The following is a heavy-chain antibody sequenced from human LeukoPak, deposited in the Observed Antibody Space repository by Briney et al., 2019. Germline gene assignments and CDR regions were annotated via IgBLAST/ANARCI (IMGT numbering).Heavy chain of an antibody. J-gene: IGHJ4*02. V-gene: IGHV3-13*01. CDR3: ARGDVDYYGSGSYYLFDY. D-gene: IGHD3-10*01. Sequence: PGGSLRLSCAASGFTFSSYDMHWVRQATGKGLEWVSAIGTDGDTYYPGSVKGRFTISRENAKNSLYLQMNSLRAGDTAVYYCARGDVDYYGSGSYYLFDYWGQGTLVTVSS. CDR1: GFTFSSYD. CDR2: IGTDGDT.